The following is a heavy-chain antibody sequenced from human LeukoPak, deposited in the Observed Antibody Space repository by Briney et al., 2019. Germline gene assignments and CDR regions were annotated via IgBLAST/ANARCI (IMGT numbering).Heavy chain of an antibody. CDR3: ARVAYCGGDCYPKSRMADY. CDR1: GFTFSSYS. D-gene: IGHD2-21*02. Sequence: PGGSLRLSCAASGFTFSSYSMNWVRQAPGKGLEWVSSISSSSSYIYYADSVKGRFTISRDNAKNSLYLQMNSLRAEDTAVYYCARVAYCGGDCYPKSRMADYRGQGTLVTVSS. V-gene: IGHV3-21*01. CDR2: ISSSSSYI. J-gene: IGHJ4*02.